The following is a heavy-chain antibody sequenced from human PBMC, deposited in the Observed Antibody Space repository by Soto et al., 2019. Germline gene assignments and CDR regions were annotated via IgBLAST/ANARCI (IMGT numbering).Heavy chain of an antibody. CDR2: FDPEDGET. V-gene: IGHV1-24*01. Sequence: GASVKVSCKVSGYSLTELSMHWVRQAPGKGLEWMGGFDPEDGETIYAQKFQGRVTMTRNTSISTAYMELSSLRSEDTAVYYCARRYEYYYDSSAASDYWGQGTLVTVSS. CDR3: ARRYEYYYDSSAASDY. J-gene: IGHJ4*02. D-gene: IGHD3-22*01. CDR1: GYSLTELS.